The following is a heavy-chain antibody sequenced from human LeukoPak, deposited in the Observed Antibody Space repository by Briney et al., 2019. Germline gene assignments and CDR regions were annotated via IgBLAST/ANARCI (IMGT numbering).Heavy chain of an antibody. J-gene: IGHJ3*01. CDR1: GFIFKNYA. Sequence: GGSLRLSCAASGFIFKNYAMTWVRQAPGKGLEWVSAISGSGGGTYYADSVKGRFTVSRDDSKNTMYLQMNSLRAEDTAVYYCAKGVDGSGSRGGAFDAWGQGTMVTVSS. D-gene: IGHD3-10*01. V-gene: IGHV3-23*01. CDR3: AKGVDGSGSRGGAFDA. CDR2: ISGSGGGT.